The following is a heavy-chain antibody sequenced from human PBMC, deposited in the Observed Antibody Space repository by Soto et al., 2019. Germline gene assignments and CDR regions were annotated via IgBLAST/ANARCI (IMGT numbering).Heavy chain of an antibody. D-gene: IGHD5-12*01. CDR2: MNPNSGNT. CDR1: GYTFTSYD. CDR3: ARALGGYVGFYYYYYMDV. Sequence: ASVKVSCKASGYTFTSYDINWVRQATGQGLEWMGWMNPNSGNTGYAQKLQGRVTMTRNTSISTAYMELSSLRSEDTAVYYCARALGGYVGFYYYYYMDVWGKGTTVTVSS. J-gene: IGHJ6*03. V-gene: IGHV1-8*01.